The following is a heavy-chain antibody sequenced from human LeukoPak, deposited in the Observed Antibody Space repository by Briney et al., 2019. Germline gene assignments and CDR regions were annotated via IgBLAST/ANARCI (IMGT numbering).Heavy chain of an antibody. J-gene: IGHJ4*02. CDR2: ISWNSGSI. V-gene: IGHV3-9*01. D-gene: IGHD5-18*01. CDR3: AKDLVGYSYGPFDY. Sequence: PGGSLRLSCAASGFTFDDYAMHWVRQAPGKGLEWVSGISWNSGSIGYADSVKGRFTISRDNAKNSLYLQMNSLRAEDTALYYCAKDLVGYSYGPFDYWGQGTLVTVSS. CDR1: GFTFDDYA.